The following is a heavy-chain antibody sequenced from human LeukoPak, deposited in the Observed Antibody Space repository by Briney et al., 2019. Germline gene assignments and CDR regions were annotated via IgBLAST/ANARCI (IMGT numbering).Heavy chain of an antibody. J-gene: IGHJ4*02. D-gene: IGHD4-17*01. CDR3: ARTTVTTYEFDY. V-gene: IGHV3-20*04. Sequence: GGSLRLSCAASGFTFDDYGMSWVRQAPGKELEGVSGINWNGGSTGYEDSVKGRFTISRDNAKNSLYLQMNSLRAEDTALYYCARTTVTTYEFDYWGQGTLVTVSS. CDR1: GFTFDDYG. CDR2: INWNGGST.